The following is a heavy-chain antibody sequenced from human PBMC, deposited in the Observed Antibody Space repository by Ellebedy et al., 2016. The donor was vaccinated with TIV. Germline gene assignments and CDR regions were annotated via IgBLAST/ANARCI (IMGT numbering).Heavy chain of an antibody. CDR1: GFTFDNYA. CDR3: AKDELRTLLCMDV. CDR2: ISWNRDHI. Sequence: PGGSLRLSCAASGFTFDNYAMHWVRHAPGKGLEWVAGISWNRDHIAYADSVKGRFTISRDNAKNSLYLQMNGLRPEDTALYYCAKDELRTLLCMDVWGQGTTVTVSS. J-gene: IGHJ6*02. D-gene: IGHD1-26*01. V-gene: IGHV3-9*01.